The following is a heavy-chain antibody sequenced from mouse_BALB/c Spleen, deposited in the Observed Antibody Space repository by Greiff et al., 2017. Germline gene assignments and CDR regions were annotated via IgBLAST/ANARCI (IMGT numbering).Heavy chain of an antibody. CDR3: ARYPYGSSSLYAMDY. V-gene: IGHV3-8*02. CDR1: GDSITSGY. D-gene: IGHD1-1*01. CDR2: ISYSGST. J-gene: IGHJ4*01. Sequence: EVQLVESGPSLVKPSQTLSLTCSVTGDSITSGYWNWIRKFPGNKLEYMGYISYSGSTYYNPSLKSRISITRDTSKNQYYLQLNSVTTEDTATYYCARYPYGSSSLYAMDYWGQGTSVTVSS.